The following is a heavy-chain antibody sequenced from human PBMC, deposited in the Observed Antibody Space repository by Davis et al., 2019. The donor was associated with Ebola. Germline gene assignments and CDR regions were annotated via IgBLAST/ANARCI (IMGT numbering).Heavy chain of an antibody. D-gene: IGHD2-2*01. V-gene: IGHV3-21*01. CDR1: GFTFSSYS. Sequence: GESLKISCAASGFTFSSYSMNWVRQAPGKGLEWVSSISSSSSYTYYADSVKGRFTISRDNSKNTLYLQMNSLRAEDTAVYYCATAKVGYCSSTSCYGSYYYYGMDVWGQGTTVTVSS. CDR2: ISSSSSYT. CDR3: ATAKVGYCSSTSCYGSYYYYGMDV. J-gene: IGHJ6*02.